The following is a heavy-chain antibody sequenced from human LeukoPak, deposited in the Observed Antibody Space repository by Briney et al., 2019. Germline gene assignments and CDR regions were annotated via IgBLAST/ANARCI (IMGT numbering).Heavy chain of an antibody. CDR2: IRPSGDNT. J-gene: IGHJ6*03. D-gene: IGHD2-8*01. CDR1: GFTFSSYD. Sequence: GGSLRLSCAASGFTFSSYDMTWVRQAPGRGLEWVSSIRPSGDNTYYGDSVKGRFTISRDNSKNSLYLQMNSLRAEDTALYYCAREGVYYYYMDVWGKGTTVTVSS. CDR3: AREGVYYYYMDV. V-gene: IGHV3-23*01.